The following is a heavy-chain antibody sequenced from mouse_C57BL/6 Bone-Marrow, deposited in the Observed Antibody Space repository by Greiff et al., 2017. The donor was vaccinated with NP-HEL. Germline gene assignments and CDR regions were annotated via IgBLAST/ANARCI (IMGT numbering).Heavy chain of an antibody. J-gene: IGHJ4*01. CDR2: IDPSDSYT. V-gene: IGHV1-69*01. CDR1: GYTFTSYW. Sequence: QVQLQQPGAELVMPGASVKLSCKASGYTFTSYWMHWVKQRPGQGLEWIGEIDPSDSYTNYNQKFKGKSTLTVDKSSSTAYMQLSSLTSEDSAVYYCARDGRYKGAMDYWGQGTSVTVSS. D-gene: IGHD1-1*01. CDR3: ARDGRYKGAMDY.